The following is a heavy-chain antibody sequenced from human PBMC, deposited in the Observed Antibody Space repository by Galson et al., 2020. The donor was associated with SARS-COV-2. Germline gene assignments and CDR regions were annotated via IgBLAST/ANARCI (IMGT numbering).Heavy chain of an antibody. CDR1: GFSLTTRGVG. Sequence: SGPTLVKPTQTLTLTCAFSGFSLTTRGVGVGWIRQPPGKALQWLAHIYWNDDKRYSPSLKNRLTITGDTSKNQVVLTMTDMDPVDTATYYCVHLQLGLCTKTTCYGFYGMDVWGQGTTVTASS. J-gene: IGHJ6*02. CDR3: VHLQLGLCTKTTCYGFYGMDV. D-gene: IGHD2-8*01. CDR2: IYWNDDK. V-gene: IGHV2-5*01.